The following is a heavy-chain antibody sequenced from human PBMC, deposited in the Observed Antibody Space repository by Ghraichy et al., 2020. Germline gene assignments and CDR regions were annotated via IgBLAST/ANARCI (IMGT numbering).Heavy chain of an antibody. Sequence: GESLNISCKGSGYTFTSYWIGWVRQMPGKGLEWMGVIYPGDSDTRYSPSFQGQVTISADKSITTAYLQWSSLKASDTAMYYCSRGTGTPLFADYWGQGTLVTVSS. CDR1: GYTFTSYW. D-gene: IGHD7-27*01. CDR3: SRGTGTPLFADY. J-gene: IGHJ4*02. V-gene: IGHV5-51*01. CDR2: IYPGDSDT.